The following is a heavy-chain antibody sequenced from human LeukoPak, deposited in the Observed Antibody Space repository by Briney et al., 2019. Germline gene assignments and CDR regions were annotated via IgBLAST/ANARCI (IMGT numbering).Heavy chain of an antibody. CDR1: GFTFSNAW. CDR2: IKSRTDGGTT. CDR3: TTGPPAWLKDY. V-gene: IGHV3-15*01. Sequence: PGGSLRLSCAASGFTFSNAWMSWVRQAPGKGLEWVGRIKSRTDGGTTDYAAPVKGRFTISRDDSKNTLYLQMNSLKTEDAAVYYCTTGPPAWLKDYWGQGTLVTVSS. D-gene: IGHD6-19*01. J-gene: IGHJ4*02.